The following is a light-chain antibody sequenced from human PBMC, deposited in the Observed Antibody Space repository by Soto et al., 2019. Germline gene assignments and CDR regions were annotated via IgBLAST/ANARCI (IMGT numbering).Light chain of an antibody. CDR2: DAS. Sequence: DIQMTQSPPSLSASVGDRVTITCRASQGIGKDLGGYQQKPGKAPKRLIHDASSLESGVPSRFSGSGSGTEFTLTISSLQPEDLATYYCLQHNSPLTFGGGTKVDIK. CDR3: LQHNSPLT. CDR1: QGIGKD. V-gene: IGKV1-17*01. J-gene: IGKJ4*01.